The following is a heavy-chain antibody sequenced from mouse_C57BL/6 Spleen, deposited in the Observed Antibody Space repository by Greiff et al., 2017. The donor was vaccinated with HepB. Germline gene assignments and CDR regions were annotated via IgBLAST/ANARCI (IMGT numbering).Heavy chain of an antibody. V-gene: IGHV6-6*01. J-gene: IGHJ1*03. CDR2: IRNKANNHAT. CDR1: GFTFSDAW. Sequence: EVQGVESGGGLVQPGGSMKLSCAASGFTFSDAWMDWVRQSPEKGLEWVAEIRNKANNHATYYAESVKGRFTISRDDSKSSVYLQMNSLRAEDTGIYYCRITTVPWEDFDVWGTGTTVTVSS. CDR3: RITTVPWEDFDV. D-gene: IGHD1-1*01.